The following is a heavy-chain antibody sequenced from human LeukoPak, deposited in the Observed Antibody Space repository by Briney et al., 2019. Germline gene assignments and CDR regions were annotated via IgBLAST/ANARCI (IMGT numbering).Heavy chain of an antibody. J-gene: IGHJ4*02. CDR2: IYPGDSET. V-gene: IGHV5-51*01. CDR1: GYNFTNYW. D-gene: IGHD5-24*01. Sequence: GESLKISCKGSGYNFTNYWIAWVRQMPGKGLEWTGIIYPGDSETTYSPSFQGQVTISADKSISTAYLQWSSLKASDTAMYYCARRADGYNYVGTDYWGQGTLVTVSS. CDR3: ARRADGYNYVGTDY.